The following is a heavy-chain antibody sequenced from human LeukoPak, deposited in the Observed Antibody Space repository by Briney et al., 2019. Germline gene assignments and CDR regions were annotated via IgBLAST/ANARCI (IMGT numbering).Heavy chain of an antibody. CDR2: IYSGGST. Sequence: GGSLRLSCAASGFTVSSNYMSWVRQAPGKGLEWVSVIYSGGSTYYADSVKGRFTISRDNSKNTLFLQMNSLRVEDTAVYYCASNAGSYYYYYMDVWGKGTTVTISS. J-gene: IGHJ6*03. CDR3: ASNAGSYYYYYMDV. V-gene: IGHV3-66*01. CDR1: GFTVSSNY.